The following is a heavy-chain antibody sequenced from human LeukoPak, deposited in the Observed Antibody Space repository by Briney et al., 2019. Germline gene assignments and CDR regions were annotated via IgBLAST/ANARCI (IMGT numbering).Heavy chain of an antibody. V-gene: IGHV3-48*03. J-gene: IGHJ6*03. D-gene: IGHD3-10*01. CDR3: ARALTGDYYYYYYMDV. Sequence: GGSLRLSCAASGFTFSSYEMNWVRQAPGKVLEWVSYISSSGSTIYYADSVKGRFTISRDNAKNSLYLQMNSLRAEDTAVYYCARALTGDYYYYYYMDVWVKGTTVTVSS. CDR2: ISSSGSTI. CDR1: GFTFSSYE.